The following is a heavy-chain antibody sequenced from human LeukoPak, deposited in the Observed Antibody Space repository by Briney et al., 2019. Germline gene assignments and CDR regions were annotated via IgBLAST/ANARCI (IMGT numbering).Heavy chain of an antibody. CDR2: IYYSGST. Sequence: KPSQTLSLTCTVSGGSISSGGYYWSWIRQHPGKGLEWIGYIYYSGSTNYNPSLKSRVTISVDTSKNQFSLKLSSVTAADTAVYYCARGRGRMVNCSGGSCEKKFDYWGQGTLVTVSS. D-gene: IGHD2-15*01. V-gene: IGHV4-31*03. J-gene: IGHJ4*02. CDR3: ARGRGRMVNCSGGSCEKKFDY. CDR1: GGSISSGGYY.